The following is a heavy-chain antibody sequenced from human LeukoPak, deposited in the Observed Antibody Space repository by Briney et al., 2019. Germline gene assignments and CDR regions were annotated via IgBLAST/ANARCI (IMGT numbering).Heavy chain of an antibody. D-gene: IGHD2-2*01. CDR3: ATDPRGYCSSTSCAHY. Sequence: GSLRLSCAASGFTFSSYAMSWVRQAPGKGLEWVSAISGSGGSTYYADSVKGRFTISRDNSKNTLYLQMNSLRAEDTAVYYCATDPRGYCSSTSCAHYWGQGTLVTVSS. V-gene: IGHV3-23*01. J-gene: IGHJ4*02. CDR2: ISGSGGST. CDR1: GFTFSSYA.